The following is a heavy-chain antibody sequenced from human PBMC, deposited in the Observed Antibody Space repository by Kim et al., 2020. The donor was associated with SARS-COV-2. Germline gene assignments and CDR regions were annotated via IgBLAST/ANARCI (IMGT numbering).Heavy chain of an antibody. D-gene: IGHD3-22*01. CDR3: ARDGGTDSYDNSFDY. J-gene: IGHJ4*02. Sequence: KFQGRVTMTRDTSANTAYMELSSLRSEDTAVYYCARDGGTDSYDNSFDYWGQGTLVTVSS. V-gene: IGHV1-3*01.